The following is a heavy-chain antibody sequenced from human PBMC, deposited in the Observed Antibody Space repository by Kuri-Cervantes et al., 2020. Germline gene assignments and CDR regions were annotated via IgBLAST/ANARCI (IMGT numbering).Heavy chain of an antibody. D-gene: IGHD3-10*01. V-gene: IGHV3-48*01. CDR3: AREVAMVRGVILNYYYGMDV. J-gene: IGHJ6*02. CDR1: GFTFSSYG. CDR2: ITWNSDTI. Sequence: GESLKISCAASGFTFSSYGMHWVRQAPGKGLEWVSGITWNSDTIDYADSVKGRFTISRDNSKNTLYLQMNSLRAEDTAVYYCAREVAMVRGVILNYYYGMDVWGQGTTVTVSS.